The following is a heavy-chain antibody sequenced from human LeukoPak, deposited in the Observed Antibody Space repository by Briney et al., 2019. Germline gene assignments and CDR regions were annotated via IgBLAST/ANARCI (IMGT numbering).Heavy chain of an antibody. CDR2: IYYSGST. V-gene: IGHV4-59*01. Sequence: SETLSLTCTVSGGSISSYYWSWIRQPPGKGLEWIGYIYYSGSTHYNPSLKSRVTISVDTSKSQFSLKLTSVTAADTAVYYCARDMGSVAGHDYWGQGTLVTVSS. J-gene: IGHJ4*02. CDR3: ARDMGSVAGHDY. CDR1: GGSISSYY. D-gene: IGHD6-13*01.